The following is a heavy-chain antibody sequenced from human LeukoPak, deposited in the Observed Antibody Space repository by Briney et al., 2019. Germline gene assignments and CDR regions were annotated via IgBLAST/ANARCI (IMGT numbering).Heavy chain of an antibody. Sequence: GGSLRLSCAASGFTFSSYSMNWVRQAPGKGLEWVSSISSSSSYIYYADSVKGRFTISRDNAKNSLYLQMNSLRAEDTAVYYCARDRDNFWSGIDYWGQGTLVTVSS. D-gene: IGHD3-3*01. V-gene: IGHV3-21*01. CDR3: ARDRDNFWSGIDY. CDR2: ISSSSSYI. J-gene: IGHJ4*02. CDR1: GFTFSSYS.